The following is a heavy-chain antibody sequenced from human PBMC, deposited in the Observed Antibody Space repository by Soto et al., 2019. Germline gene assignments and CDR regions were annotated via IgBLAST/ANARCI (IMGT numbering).Heavy chain of an antibody. CDR2: INHSGST. CDR1: GGSFSGYY. CDR3: ARNLRYYYDSKSLGYYYGMDV. V-gene: IGHV4-34*01. J-gene: IGHJ6*02. D-gene: IGHD3-22*01. Sequence: SETLSLTCAVYGGSFSGYYWSWIRQPPGKGLEWIGEINHSGSTNYNPSLKSRVTISVDTSKNQFSLKLSSVTAADTAVYYCARNLRYYYDSKSLGYYYGMDVWGQGTTVTVSS.